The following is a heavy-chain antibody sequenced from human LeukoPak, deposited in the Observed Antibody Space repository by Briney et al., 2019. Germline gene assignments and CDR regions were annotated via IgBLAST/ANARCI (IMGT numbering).Heavy chain of an antibody. J-gene: IGHJ2*01. CDR3: ATRSHDFWSGYPWGWYFDL. Sequence: PGGSLRLSCAASGFTFSSYAMSWVRQAPGKGLEWVSAISGSGGSTYYADSVKGRFTISRDNSKNTLYLQMNSLRAEDTAVYYCATRSHDFWSGYPWGWYFDLWGRGTLVTVSS. CDR2: ISGSGGST. CDR1: GFTFSSYA. V-gene: IGHV3-23*01. D-gene: IGHD3-3*01.